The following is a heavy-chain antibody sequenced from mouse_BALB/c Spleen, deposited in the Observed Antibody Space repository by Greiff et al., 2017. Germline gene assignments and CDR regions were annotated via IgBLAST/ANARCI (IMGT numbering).Heavy chain of an antibody. V-gene: IGHV2-2*02. Sequence: VQLVESGPGLVQPSQSLSITCTVSGFSLTSYGVHWVRQSPGKGLEWLGVIWSDGSTDYNAAFISRLSISKDNSTSQVFFKMNSLEANDTAIYYCARTFYDAMDYWGQGTSVTVSS. CDR2: IWSDGST. CDR3: ARTFYDAMDY. J-gene: IGHJ4*01. CDR1: GFSLTSYG.